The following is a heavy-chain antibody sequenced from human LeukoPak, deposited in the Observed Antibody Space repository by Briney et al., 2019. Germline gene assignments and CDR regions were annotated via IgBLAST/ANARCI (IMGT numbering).Heavy chain of an antibody. CDR1: GYTFTSYG. V-gene: IGHV1-18*01. Sequence: ASVKVSCKASGYTFTSYGISWVRQAPGQGLEWMGWISAYNGNTNYAQKLQGRVTMTTDTSTSTAYMELRSLRSDDTAVYYCARTLGYSMGPGVSWFDPWGQGTLVTVSS. J-gene: IGHJ5*02. CDR2: ISAYNGNT. D-gene: IGHD4-11*01. CDR3: ARTLGYSMGPGVSWFDP.